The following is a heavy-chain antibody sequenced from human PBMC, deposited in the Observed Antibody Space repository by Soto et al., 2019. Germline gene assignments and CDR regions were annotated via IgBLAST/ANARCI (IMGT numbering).Heavy chain of an antibody. CDR1: GLNFSGYA. J-gene: IGHJ2*01. V-gene: IGHV3-23*01. D-gene: IGHD3-10*01. CDR3: AIKVSGSTGRPDLWYFDR. CDR2: ISGGGDAT. Sequence: EVQLLDSGGGLVQPGGSLRLSCAASGLNFSGYALTWVRQAPGEGLEWVSAISGGGDATFYADSVKGRFTISRDNSKNTLYLQRNTLRAEDTAVYYCAIKVSGSTGRPDLWYFDRWGRGTLVTVSS.